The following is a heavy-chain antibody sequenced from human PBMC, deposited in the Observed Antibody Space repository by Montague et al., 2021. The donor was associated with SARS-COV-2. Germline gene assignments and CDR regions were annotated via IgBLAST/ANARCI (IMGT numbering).Heavy chain of an antibody. CDR2: INQSESP. Sequence: SETLSLTCAVYGGSFSGYYWSWIRQPPGKGLEWIGEINQSESPNYNPSLKSRVTISLDTSKNQISLRLTSVTAADTAVYYCARGLLTINMIAVVMAGASNWFDPWGQGTLVTVSS. CDR3: ARGLLTINMIAVVMAGASNWFDP. D-gene: IGHD3-22*01. V-gene: IGHV4-34*01. J-gene: IGHJ5*02. CDR1: GGSFSGYY.